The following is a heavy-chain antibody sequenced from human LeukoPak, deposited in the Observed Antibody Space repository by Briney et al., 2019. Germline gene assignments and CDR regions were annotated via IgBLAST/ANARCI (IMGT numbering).Heavy chain of an antibody. CDR1: GGTFSSYA. V-gene: IGHV1-69*13. D-gene: IGHD2-2*01. Sequence: SVKVSYKASGGTFSSYAISWVRQAPGQGLEWMGGIIPIFGTANYAQKFQGRVTITADESTSTAYMELSSLRSEDTAVYYCARAVCSSTSCYGRKENYYYYYYGMDVWGQGTTVTVSS. CDR3: ARAVCSSTSCYGRKENYYYYYYGMDV. CDR2: IIPIFGTA. J-gene: IGHJ6*02.